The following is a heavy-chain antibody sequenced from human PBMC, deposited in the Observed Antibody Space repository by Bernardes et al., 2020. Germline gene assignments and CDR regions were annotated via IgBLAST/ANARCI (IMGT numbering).Heavy chain of an antibody. D-gene: IGHD6-13*01. Sequence: ASVKVSCKASGYTFTGYYMHWVRQAPGQGLEWMGWINPNSGGTNYAQKFQGWVTMTRDTSISTAYMELSRLRSDDTAVYYCARGAPAYSSSWYPPAYWGQGTLVTVSS. J-gene: IGHJ4*02. CDR3: ARGAPAYSSSWYPPAY. V-gene: IGHV1-2*04. CDR2: INPNSGGT. CDR1: GYTFTGYY.